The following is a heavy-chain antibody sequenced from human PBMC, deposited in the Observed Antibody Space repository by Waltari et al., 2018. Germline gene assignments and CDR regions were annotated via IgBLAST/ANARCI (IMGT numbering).Heavy chain of an antibody. J-gene: IGHJ3*01. CDR3: ATYVGASIGTAAFDV. CDR1: GGSIISNRHY. CDR2: ISYTGTT. V-gene: IGHV4-39*01. Sequence: QLHLQEAGPGLVKPSETLSLTCSVSGGSIISNRHYWAWIRQPPGKGLEWTATISYTGTTSYNPSLRSRVTISVDMAKNQFSLKLTSVTPADTAVYYCATYVGASIGTAAFDVWGQGTMVTVSS. D-gene: IGHD3-16*01.